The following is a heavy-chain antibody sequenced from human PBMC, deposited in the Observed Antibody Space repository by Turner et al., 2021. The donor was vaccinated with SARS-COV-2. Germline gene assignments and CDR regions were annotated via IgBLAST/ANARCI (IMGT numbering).Heavy chain of an antibody. V-gene: IGHV1-24*01. CDR3: ATHYDIVNPYYAPRGYSGMDV. CDR2: FDPEDGKT. CDR1: GYTLPELS. D-gene: IGHD3-9*01. Sequence: QVQLVPSGAEVKKPGASVKVPCKVSGYTLPELSMHWVRQAPGKGLEWMGGFDPEDGKTIYAQNLQGRVTMTEDTSTDTAYMELRSLRSEDTAVYYCATHYDIVNPYYAPRGYSGMDVWGQGTAVTVSS. J-gene: IGHJ6*02.